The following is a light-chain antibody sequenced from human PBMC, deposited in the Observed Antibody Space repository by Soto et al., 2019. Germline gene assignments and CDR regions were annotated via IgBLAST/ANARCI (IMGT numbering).Light chain of an antibody. CDR3: QQYNSYSPWT. CDR2: DAS. Sequence: DIQMSQSPSTLSGSVGDRFTITCRASQSISSWLAWYQQKPGKAPKLLIYDASSLESGVPSRFSGSGSGTEFTLTISSLQPDDFATYYCQQYNSYSPWTFGQGTKVDI. CDR1: QSISSW. V-gene: IGKV1-5*01. J-gene: IGKJ1*01.